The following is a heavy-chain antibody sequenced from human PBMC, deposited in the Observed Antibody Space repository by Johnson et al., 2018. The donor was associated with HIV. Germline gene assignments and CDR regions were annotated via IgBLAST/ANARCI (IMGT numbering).Heavy chain of an antibody. CDR1: GFTFSSYG. V-gene: IGHV3-30*18. J-gene: IGHJ3*02. D-gene: IGHD3-10*01. CDR2: ITYDGNNK. Sequence: QVQLVESGGGVVQPGRSLRLSCAASGFTFSSYGMHWVRQAPGKGLEWVAAITYDGNNKYYGDSVKGRFTISIDNFKNTLFVQMNSLRPEDTARYYFAKGRGRPGTPAALDIWGQGTVVTVSS. CDR3: AKGRGRPGTPAALDI.